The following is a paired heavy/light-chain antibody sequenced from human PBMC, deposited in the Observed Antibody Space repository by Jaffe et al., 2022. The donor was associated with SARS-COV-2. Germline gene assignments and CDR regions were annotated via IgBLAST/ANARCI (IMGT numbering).Heavy chain of an antibody. D-gene: IGHD3-22*01. J-gene: IGHJ4*02. V-gene: IGHV3-23*04. Sequence: EVQLVESGGGLVQPGGSLRLSCAASGFTFSTYAMSWVRQAPGKGLEWVSTISGSGGKTYYADSVKGRFTISRDNSKNTVYLQMNSLRAEDTALYYCARSNDYYVGSGYRYWGQGTLVTVSS. CDR2: ISGSGGKT. CDR1: GFTFSTYA. CDR3: ARSNDYYVGSGYRY.
Light chain of an antibody. J-gene: IGLJ1*01. V-gene: IGLV2-8*01. Sequence: QSALTQPPSASGSPGQSVTISCTGTSSDVGGYDFVSWYQQHPGKAPKLMIYEVTKRPSGVPDRFSGSKSGNTASLTVSGLQAEDEADYYCSSYAGSNNFVFGTGTKVTVL. CDR1: SSDVGGYDF. CDR2: EVT. CDR3: SSYAGSNNFV.